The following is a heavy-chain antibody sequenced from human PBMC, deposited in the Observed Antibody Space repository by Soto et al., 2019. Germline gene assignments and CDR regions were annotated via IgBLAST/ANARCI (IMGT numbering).Heavy chain of an antibody. J-gene: IGHJ5*02. CDR2: ISCNSGII. Sequence: GGSRRLSCAASGFTFDGYAMHWVRQAPGKGLEWVSGISCNSGIIGYADSVKGRFTISRDNAKNSLYLQMNSLRAEDTALYYCAKDRGPIAAAGPRHPWGQRTLVTISS. V-gene: IGHV3-9*01. CDR3: AKDRGPIAAAGPRHP. CDR1: GFTFDGYA. D-gene: IGHD6-13*01.